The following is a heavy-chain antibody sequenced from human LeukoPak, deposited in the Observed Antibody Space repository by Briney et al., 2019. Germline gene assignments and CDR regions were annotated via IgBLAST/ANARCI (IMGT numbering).Heavy chain of an antibody. CDR1: GRSISCYY. D-gene: IGHD3-10*01. CDR3: ARRDGSGSYYFFDY. J-gene: IGHJ4*02. Sequence: PSETLSLLCSVCGRSISCYYWIWIRQPPGEGLEGIGYIYYSGSNNYNPSLKSRVTISVDTSKNQFSLKLSSVTAADTAVYYCARRDGSGSYYFFDYWGQGTLVTVSS. V-gene: IGHV4-59*01. CDR2: IYYSGSN.